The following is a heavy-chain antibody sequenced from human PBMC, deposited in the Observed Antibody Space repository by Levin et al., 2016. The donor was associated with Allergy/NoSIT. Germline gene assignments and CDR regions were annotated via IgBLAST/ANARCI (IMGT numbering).Heavy chain of an antibody. CDR2: ISSASDTM. CDR3: ARSAIGYYDSGDRWQH. D-gene: IGHD3-22*01. V-gene: IGHV3-48*01. Sequence: GGSLRLSCAASGFTFSSYSMNWVRQTPGKGLEWVSYISSASDTMYYADSVKGRFTISRDNAKNSLYLQMNSLRAEDTAVYYCARSAIGYYDSGDRWQHWGQGALVTVSS. J-gene: IGHJ1*01. CDR1: GFTFSSYS.